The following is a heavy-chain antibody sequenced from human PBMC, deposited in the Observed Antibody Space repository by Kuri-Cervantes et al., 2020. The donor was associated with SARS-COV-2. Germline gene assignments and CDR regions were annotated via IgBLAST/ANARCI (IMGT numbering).Heavy chain of an antibody. CDR2: IYYSGST. CDR3: ARDSSGWYRASNWFDP. Sequence: SETLSLTCTVSGGSISAYYWSWIRQPPGKGLEWIGYIYYSGSTNYNPSLKSRVTISVDTSKNQFSLKLSSVTAADTAVYYCARDSSGWYRASNWFDPWGQGTLVTVSS. D-gene: IGHD6-19*01. V-gene: IGHV4-59*01. CDR1: GGSISAYY. J-gene: IGHJ5*02.